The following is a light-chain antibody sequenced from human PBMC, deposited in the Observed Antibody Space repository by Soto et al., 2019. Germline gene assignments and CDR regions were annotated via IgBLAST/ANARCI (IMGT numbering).Light chain of an antibody. J-gene: IGLJ3*02. CDR3: SSYTSSSWV. Sequence: QSALTQPASVSGSPGQSITISCTGTSSDVGGYNYVSWYQQHPGKAPKLMIYEVSDRPSGVSNRFSGSKSGNTASLTISELQAEDEADYYCSSYTSSSWVFGGGTKVTVL. CDR1: SSDVGGYNY. V-gene: IGLV2-14*01. CDR2: EVS.